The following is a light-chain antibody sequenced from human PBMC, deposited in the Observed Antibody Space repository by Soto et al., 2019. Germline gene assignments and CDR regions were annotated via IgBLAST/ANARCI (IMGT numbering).Light chain of an antibody. CDR2: GAS. CDR3: QQYNNFCT. Sequence: EIVMTKSPVTLSVSPGERATLSCRASQSVSSNLAWYQQKPGQAPRLLIYGASTRANGIPARFSGTGSGTEFTLTISSLQPDDIATYYCQQYNNFCTFGQGTNLDI. V-gene: IGKV3-15*01. J-gene: IGKJ1*01. CDR1: QSVSSN.